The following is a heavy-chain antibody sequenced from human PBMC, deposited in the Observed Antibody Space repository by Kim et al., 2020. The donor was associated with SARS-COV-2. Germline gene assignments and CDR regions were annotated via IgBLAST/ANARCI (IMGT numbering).Heavy chain of an antibody. CDR1: GYTFTSYG. Sequence: ASVKVSCKASGYTFTSYGISWVRQAPGQGLEWMGWISAYNGNTNYAQKLQGRVTMTTDTSTNTAYMELRSLRSEDTAVYYGAKQYCGGDCYSETVYYYYY. V-gene: IGHV1-18*01. CDR3: AKQYCGGDCYSETVYYYYY. CDR2: ISAYNGNT. D-gene: IGHD2-21*02. J-gene: IGHJ6*03.